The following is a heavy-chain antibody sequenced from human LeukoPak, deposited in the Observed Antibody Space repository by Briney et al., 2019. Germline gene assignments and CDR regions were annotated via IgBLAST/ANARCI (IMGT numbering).Heavy chain of an antibody. V-gene: IGHV1-2*02. J-gene: IGHJ5*02. CDR1: GYTFTGYY. CDR2: INPNSGGT. D-gene: IGHD3-10*01. Sequence: ASVKVSCKASGYTFTGYYMHWVRQAPGQGLEWMGWINPNSGGTNYAQKFQGRVTMTRDTSISTAYMELSRLRSEDTAVYYCARGYRWFGPTGGFDPWGRETLVTVSS. CDR3: ARGYRWFGPTGGFDP.